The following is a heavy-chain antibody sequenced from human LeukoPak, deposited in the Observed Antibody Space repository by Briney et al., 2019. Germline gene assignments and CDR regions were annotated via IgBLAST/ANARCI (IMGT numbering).Heavy chain of an antibody. V-gene: IGHV3-15*01. D-gene: IGHD1-26*01. Sequence: GGSLRLSCAASGFTFSNAWMSWVRQAPGKGLEWVGRIKSKTEGGTTDYAAPVKGRFTISRDDSKNTLYLQMNSLKTEDTAVYFCNTDLVSSSGLGIDYWGQGTLVTVSS. CDR3: NTDLVSSSGLGIDY. CDR1: GFTFSNAW. CDR2: IKSKTEGGTT. J-gene: IGHJ4*02.